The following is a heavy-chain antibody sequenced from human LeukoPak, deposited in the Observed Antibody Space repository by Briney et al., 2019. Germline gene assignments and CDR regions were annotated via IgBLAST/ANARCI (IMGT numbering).Heavy chain of an antibody. V-gene: IGHV4-39*07. CDR1: GGSISSSSYY. CDR2: IYYSGST. CDR3: ARGSIVGATPFDY. Sequence: KASETLSLTCTVSGGSISSSSYYWGWIRQPPGKGLEWIGSIYYSGSTYYNPSLKSRVTISVDTSKNQFSLKVSSVTAADTAVYYCARGSIVGATPFDYWGQGTLVTVSS. D-gene: IGHD1-26*01. J-gene: IGHJ4*02.